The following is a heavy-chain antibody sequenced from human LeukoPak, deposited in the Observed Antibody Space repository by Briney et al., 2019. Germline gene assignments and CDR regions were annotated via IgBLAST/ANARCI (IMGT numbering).Heavy chain of an antibody. Sequence: ASVKVSCKASGGTFSSYAINWVRQATGQGLEWMGWMNPNSGNTGYAQKFQGRVTMTRNTSISTAYMELSSLRSEDTAVYYCARENYGSGSYLGLYNWFDPWGQGTLVTVSS. CDR1: GGTFSSYA. V-gene: IGHV1-8*02. CDR2: MNPNSGNT. CDR3: ARENYGSGSYLGLYNWFDP. D-gene: IGHD3-10*01. J-gene: IGHJ5*02.